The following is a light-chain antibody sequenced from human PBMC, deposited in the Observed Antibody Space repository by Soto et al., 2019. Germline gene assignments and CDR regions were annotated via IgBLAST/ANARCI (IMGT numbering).Light chain of an antibody. V-gene: IGLV2-11*01. J-gene: IGLJ3*02. Sequence: QSALTQPRSVSGSPGQSVTISCTGTSSDVGGYNYVSWYQQHPGKAPKLLIYSDNHRPSGVPDRFSGSKSGTSASLAISGLQSDDEADYYCAAWDDSLSGRVFGGGTKLTV. CDR2: SDN. CDR3: AAWDDSLSGRV. CDR1: SSDVGGYNY.